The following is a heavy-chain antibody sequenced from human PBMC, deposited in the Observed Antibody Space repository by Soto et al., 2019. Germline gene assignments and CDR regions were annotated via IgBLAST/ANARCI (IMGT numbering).Heavy chain of an antibody. V-gene: IGHV4-34*01. CDR3: AIPKVDYIVGGMDV. Sequence: SETLSLTCAVYGGSFSGYYWSWIRQPPGKGLEWIGEINHSGSTNYNPSLKSRVTISVDTSKNQFSLKLSSVTAADTAVYYCAIPKVDYIVGGMDVWGQGTTVTVSS. D-gene: IGHD3-22*01. CDR1: GGSFSGYY. CDR2: INHSGST. J-gene: IGHJ6*02.